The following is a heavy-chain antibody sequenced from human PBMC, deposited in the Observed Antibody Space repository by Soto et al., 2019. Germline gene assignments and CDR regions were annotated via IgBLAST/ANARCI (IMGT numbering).Heavy chain of an antibody. J-gene: IGHJ2*01. CDR2: IWYDVSNK. D-gene: IGHD6-19*01. Sequence: GGSLRLSCAASGFTFSSYGMHWVRQAPGKGLEWVAVIWYDVSNKYYADSVKGRFTISRDNSKNTLYLQMNSLGAEDTAVYYCARIPQIAVAGTRFGYCDPWGRHTLVTASS. V-gene: IGHV3-33*01. CDR1: GFTFSSYG. CDR3: ARIPQIAVAGTRFGYCDP.